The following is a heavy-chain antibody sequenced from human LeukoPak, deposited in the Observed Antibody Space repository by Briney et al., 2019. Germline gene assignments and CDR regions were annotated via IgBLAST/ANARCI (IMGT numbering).Heavy chain of an antibody. Sequence: GGSLRLSCAASGFTFNNYAMSWVRQAPGKGLEWVSSISGGGANTYYADSVKGRFTISRDNSKNTLYLQMNSLRAEDTAMYYCARGWNSDYFDYWGQGTLVTVSS. CDR1: GFTFNNYA. J-gene: IGHJ4*02. CDR3: ARGWNSDYFDY. D-gene: IGHD1-7*01. V-gene: IGHV3-23*01. CDR2: ISGGGANT.